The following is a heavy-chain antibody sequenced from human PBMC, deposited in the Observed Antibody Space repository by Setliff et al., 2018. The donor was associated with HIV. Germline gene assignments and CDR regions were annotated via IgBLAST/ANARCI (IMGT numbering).Heavy chain of an antibody. CDR1: GGSFSGNH. CDR3: VTSSSWSSRLNF. V-gene: IGHV4-34*12. CDR2: VLYNGGT. Sequence: SETLSLTCTIYGGSFSGNHWSWIRQSPGNGLEWIGEVLYNGGTRYNPSLENRVSMSVDTSKNQFSLKLLSVTAADTAVYYCVTSSSWSSRLNFWGPGMLVTVSS. D-gene: IGHD2-2*01. J-gene: IGHJ4*02.